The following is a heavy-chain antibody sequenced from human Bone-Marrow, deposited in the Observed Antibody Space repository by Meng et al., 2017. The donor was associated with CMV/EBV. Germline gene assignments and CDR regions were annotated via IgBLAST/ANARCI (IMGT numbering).Heavy chain of an antibody. CDR3: ATDLRGSSFDY. D-gene: IGHD3-16*01. Sequence: RLVQSGDERKKPGAPMTVSCKVSGNTLTELSIHWVRQAPGKGLEWMGGFDPEDGETIYAQKFQGRVTMTEDTSTDTAYMELSSLRSEDTAVYYCATDLRGSSFDYWGQGTLVTVSS. CDR1: GNTLTELS. V-gene: IGHV1-24*01. CDR2: FDPEDGET. J-gene: IGHJ4*02.